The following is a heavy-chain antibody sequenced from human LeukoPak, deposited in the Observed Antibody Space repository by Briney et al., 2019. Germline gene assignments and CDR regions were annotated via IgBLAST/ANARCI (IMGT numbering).Heavy chain of an antibody. CDR2: INPNSGGT. J-gene: IGHJ4*02. CDR1: GYTFTGYY. CDR3: ARVGATVTTIDY. V-gene: IGHV1-2*02. Sequence: ASVKVSCKASGYTFTGYYMHWVRQAPGQGLEWMGWINPNSGGTNYAQKFQGRVTMTTDTSISTAYMDLSRLRSDDTAVYYCARVGATVTTIDYWGQGTLVTVSS. D-gene: IGHD4-17*01.